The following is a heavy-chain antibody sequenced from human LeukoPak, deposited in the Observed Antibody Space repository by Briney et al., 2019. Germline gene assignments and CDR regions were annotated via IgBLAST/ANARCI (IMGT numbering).Heavy chain of an antibody. CDR2: INPNSGGT. V-gene: IGHV1-2*06. Sequence: MGRINPNSGGTNYAQKFQGRVTMTRDTSISTAYMELSRLRSDDTAVYYCARLVGKGAFDIWGQGTMVTVSS. J-gene: IGHJ3*02. CDR3: ARLVGKGAFDI.